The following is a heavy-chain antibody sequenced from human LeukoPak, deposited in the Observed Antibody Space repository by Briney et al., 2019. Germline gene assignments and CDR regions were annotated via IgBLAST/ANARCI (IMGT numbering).Heavy chain of an antibody. CDR1: GYTFNSGYY. V-gene: IGHV1-2*02. Sequence: ASVKVSCKASGYTFNSGYYLHWVRQAPGQGLEWMGWINPNNGDTDYAQKFQGRVTMTRDTSNSTAYMELSRLRSDDAAVYFCARGAYYNFWSGFYYSPHFDYWGQGTLVTVSS. D-gene: IGHD3-3*01. CDR2: INPNNGDT. J-gene: IGHJ4*02. CDR3: ARGAYYNFWSGFYYSPHFDY.